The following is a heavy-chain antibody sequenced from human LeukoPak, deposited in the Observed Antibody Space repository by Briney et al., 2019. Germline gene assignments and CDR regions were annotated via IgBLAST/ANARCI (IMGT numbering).Heavy chain of an antibody. CDR3: ARTYDFGRGPPGDAFDN. D-gene: IGHD3-3*01. J-gene: IGHJ3*02. CDR2: IDARSGIT. V-gene: IGHV3-48*01. Sequence: GGSLSLSCAASGFTFSSYSMNWVRQAPGKVPEWVSYIDARSGITYYADSVQGRFAISRDNAQESVFLQMNSLRADDTAVYYCARTYDFGRGPPGDAFDNWGPGTLVTVSS. CDR1: GFTFSSYS.